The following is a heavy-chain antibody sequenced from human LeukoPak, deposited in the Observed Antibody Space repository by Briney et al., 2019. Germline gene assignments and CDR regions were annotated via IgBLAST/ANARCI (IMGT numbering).Heavy chain of an antibody. CDR1: EFTFSTYS. D-gene: IGHD3-9*01. Sequence: GGSLRLSCAASEFTFSTYSMNWVRQAPGKGLEWVSSISSGSTYIYYADSVKGRFTISRDNAKNSLYLQMNSLRAEDTAVYYCARHSSLTGYLDYWGQGTLVTVSS. CDR2: ISSGSTYI. J-gene: IGHJ4*02. V-gene: IGHV3-21*01. CDR3: ARHSSLTGYLDY.